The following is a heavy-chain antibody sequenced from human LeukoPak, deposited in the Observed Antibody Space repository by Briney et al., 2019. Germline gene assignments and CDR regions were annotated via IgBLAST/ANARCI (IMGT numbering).Heavy chain of an antibody. CDR1: GFSFSIFA. Sequence: PGGSLRLSCEASGFSFSIFAINWVRQAPGKGLEWVALIIGNSKMIEYADSVKGRFTISRDNSRNTVYLQMNSLRVEDTAVYYCVKDRIPDGYYSVDYWGQGTLVTVSS. CDR2: IIGNSKMI. J-gene: IGHJ4*02. V-gene: IGHV3-23*01. CDR3: VKDRIPDGYYSVDY. D-gene: IGHD3-3*01.